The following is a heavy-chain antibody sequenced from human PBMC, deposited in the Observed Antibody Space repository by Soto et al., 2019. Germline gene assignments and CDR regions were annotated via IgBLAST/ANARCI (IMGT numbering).Heavy chain of an antibody. V-gene: IGHV4-39*01. CDR2: IYYSGST. Sequence: QLQLQESGPGLVKPSETLSLTCTVSGGSISSSSYYWGWIRQPPGKGLKWIGSIYYSGSTYYNPSLKSRVTISVDTSKNQFSLKLSSVTAADTAVYYCARQGGSSNFDYWGQGTLVTVSS. CDR3: ARQGGSSNFDY. J-gene: IGHJ4*02. CDR1: GGSISSSSYY. D-gene: IGHD1-26*01.